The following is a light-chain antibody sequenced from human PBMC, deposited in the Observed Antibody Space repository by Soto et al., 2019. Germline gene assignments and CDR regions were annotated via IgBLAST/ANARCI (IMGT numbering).Light chain of an antibody. CDR2: GTF. J-gene: IGKJ1*01. CDR1: RSVSSSC. V-gene: IGKV3D-20*02. Sequence: EIVLTQSPGTLSLSSGERATLSCRASRSVSSSCLAWYRQKPGQAPSLLMYGTFNRATGIPERFSGTGSGTDFTLTISRLEPEDFAVYYCQQRNIWPPVTFGQGTKVDTK. CDR3: QQRNIWPPVT.